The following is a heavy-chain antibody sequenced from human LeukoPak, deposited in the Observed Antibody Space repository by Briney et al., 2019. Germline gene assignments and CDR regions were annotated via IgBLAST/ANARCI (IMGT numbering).Heavy chain of an antibody. CDR1: GGTFSSYA. V-gene: IGHV1-69*13. CDR3: ARDRGSGYYYLYFDY. CDR2: IIPTFGTA. Sequence: ASVKVSCKASGGTFSSYAISWVRQAPGQGLEWMGGIIPTFGTANYAQKFQGRVTITADESTSTAYMELSSLRSEDTAVYYCARDRGSGYYYLYFDYWGQGTLVTVSS. D-gene: IGHD3-22*01. J-gene: IGHJ4*02.